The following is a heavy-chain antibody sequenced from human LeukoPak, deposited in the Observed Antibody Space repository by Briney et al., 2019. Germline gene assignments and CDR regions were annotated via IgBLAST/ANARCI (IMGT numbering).Heavy chain of an antibody. CDR2: INHSGST. J-gene: IGHJ6*03. D-gene: IGHD3-3*01. V-gene: IGHV4-34*01. CDR1: GGSFSGYY. Sequence: SETLSLTCAVYGGSFSGYYWSWIRQPPGKGLEWIGEINHSGSTNYNPSLKSRVTISVDTSKNQFSLKLSSVTAADTAVYYCARGGTRYYDFWSGYYTRGGYYYYYMDVWGKGTTVTVSS. CDR3: ARGGTRYYDFWSGYYTRGGYYYYYMDV.